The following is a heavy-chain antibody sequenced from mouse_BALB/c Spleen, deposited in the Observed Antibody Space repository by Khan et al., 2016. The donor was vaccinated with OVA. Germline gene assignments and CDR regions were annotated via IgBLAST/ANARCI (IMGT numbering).Heavy chain of an antibody. J-gene: IGHJ2*01. V-gene: IGHV1-20*02. CDR2: INPHIGET. Sequence: IQLVQSGPELVKPGASVKISCKASGYSFTGYFMNWVMQSHGKSLEWIGRINPHIGETLYNQKFKGKATLTVDESSSTAHLELRSLASEDSAVEYCARKNGSDFDYWGQGTTLTVSS. D-gene: IGHD1-1*01. CDR3: ARKNGSDFDY. CDR1: GYSFTGYF.